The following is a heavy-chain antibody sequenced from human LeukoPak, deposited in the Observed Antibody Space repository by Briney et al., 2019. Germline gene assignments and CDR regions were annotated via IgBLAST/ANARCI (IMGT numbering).Heavy chain of an antibody. Sequence: PSQTLSLTCTVSGGSISSSSYYWGWIRQPPGKGLEWIGSIYYSGSTYYNPSLKSRVTISVDTSKNQFSLKLSSVTAADTAVYYCARGFGWELLRAVYWGQGTLVTVSS. J-gene: IGHJ4*02. V-gene: IGHV4-39*07. CDR3: ARGFGWELLRAVY. CDR2: IYYSGST. D-gene: IGHD1-26*01. CDR1: GGSISSSSYY.